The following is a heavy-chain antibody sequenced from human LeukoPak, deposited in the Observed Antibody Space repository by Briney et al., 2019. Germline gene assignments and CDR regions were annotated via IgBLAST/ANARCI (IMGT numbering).Heavy chain of an antibody. Sequence: GGSLRLSCAASGFTFSSYGMSWVHQAPGKGLEWVSAISGSGGSTYYADPVKGRFTISRDNSKNTLYLQMNSLRAEDTAVYYCAKYGKGGGSYYNEYYYYYYMDVWGKGTTVTISS. J-gene: IGHJ6*03. CDR3: AKYGKGGGSYYNEYYYYYYMDV. CDR2: ISGSGGST. V-gene: IGHV3-23*01. D-gene: IGHD3-10*01. CDR1: GFTFSSYG.